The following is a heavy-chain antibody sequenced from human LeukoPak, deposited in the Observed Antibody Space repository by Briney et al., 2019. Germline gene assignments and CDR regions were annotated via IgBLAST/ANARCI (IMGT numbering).Heavy chain of an antibody. CDR2: ISWNSGSI. Sequence: GGSLRLSCAASGFTFDDYAMHWVRQAPGKGLEWVSGISWNSGSIGYADSVKGRFTISRDNAKNSLYLQMNSLRAEDTALYYCAKEHHYGSGGYYGMDVWGQGTTVTVSS. J-gene: IGHJ6*02. D-gene: IGHD3-10*01. V-gene: IGHV3-9*01. CDR1: GFTFDDYA. CDR3: AKEHHYGSGGYYGMDV.